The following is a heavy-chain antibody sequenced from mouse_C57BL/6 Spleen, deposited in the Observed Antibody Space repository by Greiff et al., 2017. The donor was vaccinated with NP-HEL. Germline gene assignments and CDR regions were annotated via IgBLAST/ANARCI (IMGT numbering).Heavy chain of an antibody. Sequence: EVKLMESGGGLVKPGGSLKLSCAASGFTFSSYAMSWVRQTPEKRLEWVATISDGGSYTYYPDNVKGRFTISRDNAKNNLYLQMSHLKSEDTAMYYCARDMRLTALFDYWGQGTTLTVSS. CDR3: ARDMRLTALFDY. V-gene: IGHV5-4*01. D-gene: IGHD4-1*01. J-gene: IGHJ2*01. CDR1: GFTFSSYA. CDR2: ISDGGSYT.